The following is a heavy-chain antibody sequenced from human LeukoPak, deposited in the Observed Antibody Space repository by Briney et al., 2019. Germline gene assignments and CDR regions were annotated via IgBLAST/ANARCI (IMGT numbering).Heavy chain of an antibody. CDR2: ILYDGSNK. J-gene: IGHJ4*02. CDR3: ARPHSSDFWSGYYLNY. D-gene: IGHD3-3*01. CDR1: GFTISHYT. Sequence: GRSLRLSCVASGFTISHYTMHWVRQAPGKGLAWVAVILYDGSNKNYADSVKGRFTISRDNSKNTLYLQISSLRAEDTAVYYCARPHSSDFWSGYYLNYWGLGTPVTVSS. V-gene: IGHV3-30-3*01.